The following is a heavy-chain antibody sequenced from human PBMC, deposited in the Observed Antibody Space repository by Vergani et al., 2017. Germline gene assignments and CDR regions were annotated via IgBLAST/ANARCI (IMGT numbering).Heavy chain of an antibody. CDR1: GYTFTGYY. J-gene: IGHJ5*02. Sequence: QVQLVQSGAEVKKPGASVKVSCKASGYTFTGYYMHWVRQAPGQGLEWMGWINPNSGGTNYAQKFQGRVTMTRDTSISTAYMELSRLRSDDTAVYYCARGLPRRPXGSGSYYKGGRFDPWGQGTLVTVSS. V-gene: IGHV1-2*02. D-gene: IGHD3-10*01. CDR2: INPNSGGT. CDR3: ARGLPRRPXGSGSYYKGGRFDP.